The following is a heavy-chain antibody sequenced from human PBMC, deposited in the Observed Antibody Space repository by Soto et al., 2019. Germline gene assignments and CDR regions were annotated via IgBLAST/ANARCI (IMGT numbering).Heavy chain of an antibody. CDR1: GYTLTSYA. Sequence: ASVKVSCKASGYTLTSYAMHWVRQAPGQRLEWMGWINAGNGNTKYSQKFQGRVTITRDTSASTAYMELSSLRSEDTAVYYCARDLYCSSTSCSNYYYYYYMDVWGKGTTVTVSS. CDR3: ARDLYCSSTSCSNYYYYYYMDV. D-gene: IGHD2-2*01. V-gene: IGHV1-3*01. CDR2: INAGNGNT. J-gene: IGHJ6*03.